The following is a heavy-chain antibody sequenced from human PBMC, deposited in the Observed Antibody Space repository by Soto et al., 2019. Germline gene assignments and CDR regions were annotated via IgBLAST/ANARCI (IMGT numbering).Heavy chain of an antibody. J-gene: IGHJ5*02. CDR2: ISPADGAT. CDR3: ARDRPHAWLGP. CDR1: GYTFRDHY. V-gene: IGHV1-46*01. Sequence: QVQLVQSGADAKEPGASVKVSCRASGYTFRDHYIQWVRQAPGQGLEWVAMISPADGATRYAQKFQGRVTLTMDVSTSTVYMEMSSLRPDDTAFYYCARDRPHAWLGPWGQGTLVTVSS.